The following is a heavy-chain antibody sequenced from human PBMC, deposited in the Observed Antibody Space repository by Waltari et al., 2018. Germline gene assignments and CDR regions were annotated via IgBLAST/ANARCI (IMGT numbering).Heavy chain of an antibody. CDR1: GFTFSSYS. V-gene: IGHV3-48*01. CDR3: AREIITMVRGVIKYYYYGMDV. CDR2: ISSSSSSTI. Sequence: EVQLVESGGGLVQPGGSMRLSCAASGFTFSSYSMNWVSQAPGKGLEWVSYISSSSSSTIYYADSVKGRFTISRDNAKNSLYLQMNSLRAEDTAVYYCAREIITMVRGVIKYYYYGMDVWGQGTTVTVSS. J-gene: IGHJ6*02. D-gene: IGHD3-10*01.